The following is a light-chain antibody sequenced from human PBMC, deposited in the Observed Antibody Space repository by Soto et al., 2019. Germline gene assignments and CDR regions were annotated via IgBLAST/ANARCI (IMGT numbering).Light chain of an antibody. CDR3: QQRSNWPPA. CDR1: QSVSSY. J-gene: IGKJ2*01. Sequence: EIVLTQSPATLSLSPGERATLSGRASQSVSSYLAWYQQKPGQAPRLLIYDASNRATGIPARFSGSGSGTEFTLTISSLEPEDFVVYYCQQRSNWPPAFGQGTKLEIK. V-gene: IGKV3-11*01. CDR2: DAS.